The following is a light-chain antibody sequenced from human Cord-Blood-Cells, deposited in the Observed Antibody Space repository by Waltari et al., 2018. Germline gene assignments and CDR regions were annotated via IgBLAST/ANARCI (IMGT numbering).Light chain of an antibody. CDR2: DVS. J-gene: IGLJ3*02. CDR3: SSYTSSSTWV. Sequence: QSALTQPASVSGSPAQSITIPCTGTSSDVRRDNYVPWYQQHPGKPPKLRIYDVSKRPSGVSNRFSGSKSGNTASLTISGLQAEDEADYYCSSYTSSSTWVFGGGTKLTVL. V-gene: IGLV2-14*01. CDR1: SSDVRRDNY.